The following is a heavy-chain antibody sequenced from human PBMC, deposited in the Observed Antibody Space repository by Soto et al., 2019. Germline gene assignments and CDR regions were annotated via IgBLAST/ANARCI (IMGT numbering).Heavy chain of an antibody. J-gene: IGHJ5*02. Sequence: GGSLRLSCAASGFTFSSYDMHWVRQATGKGLEWVSAIGTAGDTYYPGSVKGRFTISRENAKNSLYLQMNSLRAGDTAVYYCARGSGDYGEFHWFDPWGQGTLVTVSS. V-gene: IGHV3-13*01. CDR2: IGTAGDT. CDR3: ARGSGDYGEFHWFDP. D-gene: IGHD4-17*01. CDR1: GFTFSSYD.